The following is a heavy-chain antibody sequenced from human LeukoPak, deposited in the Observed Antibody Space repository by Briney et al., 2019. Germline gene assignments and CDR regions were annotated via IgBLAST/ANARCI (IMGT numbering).Heavy chain of an antibody. J-gene: IGHJ3*01. CDR1: GGSISGYH. D-gene: IGHD3-10*02. CDR2: IYYSGSS. Sequence: SETLSLTCNVSGGSISGYHWSWIRQPPGKGLEWLGYIYYSGSSNYNPSLKSRVTISVDTSKNQFSLRLSSVTAADTAMYYCAREKSQLRAYVFDVWGQGTIVTVSS. CDR3: AREKSQLRAYVFDV. V-gene: IGHV4-59*01.